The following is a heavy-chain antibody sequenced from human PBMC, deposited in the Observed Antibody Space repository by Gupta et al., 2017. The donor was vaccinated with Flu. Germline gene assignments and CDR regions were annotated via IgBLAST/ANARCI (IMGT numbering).Heavy chain of an antibody. CDR3: ERDLDWAFIF. CDR2: IGSGGNT. V-gene: IGHV3-48*02. Sequence: EVHRADSGGGLVQPGGSLALTCVISGFSLSGSHMHWIRQVPGKGPEWISYIGSGGNTDYADSVRGRFTISRDNARDSVFLQMNSLRDEDTALYYCERDLDWAFIFWGQGVLVTVSS. J-gene: IGHJ4*02. D-gene: IGHD2-21*01. CDR1: GFSLSGSH.